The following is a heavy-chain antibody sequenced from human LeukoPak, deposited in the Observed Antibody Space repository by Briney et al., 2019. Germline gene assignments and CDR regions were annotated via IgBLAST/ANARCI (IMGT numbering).Heavy chain of an antibody. V-gene: IGHV4-59*08. Sequence: SETLSLTCTVSGGSISTNYLSWIRQPPGKGLEWLGYTYYSGSTKYNPSLQSRVTMSMDTSKNQVSLKLSSVTATDTAVYYCTRRSDRQGVTTSFDYWGQGTLVTVSS. J-gene: IGHJ4*02. CDR1: GGSISTNY. D-gene: IGHD1-26*01. CDR2: TYYSGST. CDR3: TRRSDRQGVTTSFDY.